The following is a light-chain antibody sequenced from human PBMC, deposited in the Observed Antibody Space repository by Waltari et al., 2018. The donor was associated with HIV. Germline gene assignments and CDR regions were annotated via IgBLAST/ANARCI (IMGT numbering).Light chain of an antibody. CDR2: EVN. CDR1: SSDVGGYHY. CDR3: SSYAGSDSPYV. V-gene: IGLV2-8*01. J-gene: IGLJ1*01. Sequence: QSALTQPPSASGTAGQSVTIFCTGTSSDVGGYHYAPWYQQHTDKAPKLIIFEVNKRPSGVPDRFSGSKSGNTASLTVSGLQAEDEADYYCSSYAGSDSPYVFGSGTTVTVL.